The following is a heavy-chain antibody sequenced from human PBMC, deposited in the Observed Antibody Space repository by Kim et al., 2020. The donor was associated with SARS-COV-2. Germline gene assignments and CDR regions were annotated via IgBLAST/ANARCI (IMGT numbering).Heavy chain of an antibody. CDR3: ARQRYSSSVGVDY. Sequence: HPALKSRVTIAVDTAKNQFSQKLSSVTAADTAVYYCARQRYSSSVGVDYWGQGTLVTVSS. V-gene: IGHV4-39*01. J-gene: IGHJ4*02. D-gene: IGHD6-13*01.